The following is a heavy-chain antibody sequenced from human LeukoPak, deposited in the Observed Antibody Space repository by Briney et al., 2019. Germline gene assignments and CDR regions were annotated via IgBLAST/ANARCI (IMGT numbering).Heavy chain of an antibody. J-gene: IGHJ3*02. V-gene: IGHV3-23*01. Sequence: GGTLRLSCAASGFTFSSHGMSWVRQAPGKGLEWVSAISGSGGSTYYADSVKGRFTISRDNSKNTLYLQMNSLRAEDTAVYYCAREGYYYDSSGYYQRGLTFDIWGQGTMVTVSS. D-gene: IGHD3-22*01. CDR3: AREGYYYDSSGYYQRGLTFDI. CDR2: ISGSGGST. CDR1: GFTFSSHG.